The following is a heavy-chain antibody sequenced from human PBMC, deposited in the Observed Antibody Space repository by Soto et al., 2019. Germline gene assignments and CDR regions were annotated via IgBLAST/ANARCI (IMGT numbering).Heavy chain of an antibody. Sequence: PSETLSLTCTVSGGSISSYYWSWIRQPPGKGLEWIGYIYYSGSTNYNPSLKSRVTISVDTSKNQISLKLSSVTAADTAVYYFARARYCSTISCPRGYYYGMDVWGQGTTVTVSS. CDR3: ARARYCSTISCPRGYYYGMDV. V-gene: IGHV4-59*01. CDR1: GGSISSYY. J-gene: IGHJ6*02. CDR2: IYYSGST. D-gene: IGHD2-2*01.